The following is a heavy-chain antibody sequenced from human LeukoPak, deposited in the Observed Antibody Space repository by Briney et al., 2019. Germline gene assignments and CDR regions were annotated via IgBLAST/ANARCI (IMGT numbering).Heavy chain of an antibody. V-gene: IGHV3-20*04. Sequence: GGSLRLSCAASGFTFDDYGMSWVRQAPGKGLEWVANINRNGGNTAYADSVKGRFTISRDNAKNSLYLQMNSLRAQDTALYYCARDHGAIALTNYLDYWGQGTLVTVSS. D-gene: IGHD1-1*01. CDR2: INRNGGNT. CDR3: ARDHGAIALTNYLDY. J-gene: IGHJ4*02. CDR1: GFTFDDYG.